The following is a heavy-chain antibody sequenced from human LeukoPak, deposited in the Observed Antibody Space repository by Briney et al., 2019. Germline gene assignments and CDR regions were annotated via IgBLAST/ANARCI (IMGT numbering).Heavy chain of an antibody. CDR3: ARAKMVRGVTSQYSQH. Sequence: PGGSLRLSCAASGFTVSSNYMSWVRQAPGKGLEWVSVIYSGGSTYYADSAKGRFTISRDNSKNTLYLQMNSLRAEDTAVYYCARAKMVRGVTSQYSQHWGQGTLVTVSS. V-gene: IGHV3-53*01. D-gene: IGHD3-10*01. J-gene: IGHJ1*01. CDR1: GFTVSSNY. CDR2: IYSGGST.